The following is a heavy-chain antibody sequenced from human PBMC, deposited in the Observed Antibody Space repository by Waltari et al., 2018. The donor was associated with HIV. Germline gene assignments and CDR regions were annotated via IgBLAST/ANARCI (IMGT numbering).Heavy chain of an antibody. CDR1: GFTLSGSS. Sequence: EVQLVESGGVLVQPGASLKLSCAASGFTLSGSSIHWVRQAPGKGLEWVGRITSKAKNYATAYAVSVKGRFLVSRDDSENTAFLQMNSLTTEDTAVYYCTLFGTTDSWGQGTLVTVSS. CDR3: TLFGTTDS. J-gene: IGHJ5*01. CDR2: ITSKAKNYAT. V-gene: IGHV3-73*02. D-gene: IGHD1-7*01.